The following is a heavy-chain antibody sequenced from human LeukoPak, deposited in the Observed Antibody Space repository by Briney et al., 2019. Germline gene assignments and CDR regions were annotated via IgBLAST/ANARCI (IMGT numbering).Heavy chain of an antibody. CDR3: ARDRSIAARNDY. CDR1: GGSISSSSYY. CDR2: IYYSGST. J-gene: IGHJ4*02. Sequence: SETLSLTCTVSGGSISSSSYYWGWIRQPPGKGLEWIGSIYYSGSTYYNPSLKSRVTISVDTSKNQFSLKLSSATAADTAVYYCARDRSIAARNDYWGQGTLVTVSS. D-gene: IGHD6-6*01. V-gene: IGHV4-39*02.